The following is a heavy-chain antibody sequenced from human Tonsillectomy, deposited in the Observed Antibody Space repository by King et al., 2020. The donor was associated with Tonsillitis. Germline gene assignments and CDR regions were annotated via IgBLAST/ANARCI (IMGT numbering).Heavy chain of an antibody. CDR1: GFTFSDYY. CDR2: ISSSSTYT. J-gene: IGHJ3*02. D-gene: IGHD1-26*01. CDR3: ARDTSSGSYITFDI. V-gene: IGHV3-11*05. Sequence: VQLVESGGGLVKPGGSLRLSCAASGFTFSDYYMSWIRQAPGKGLEWVSYISSSSTYTTYADSLKGRFTISRDNAKNSLYLEMNSLRAEDTAVYYCARDTSSGSYITFDIWGQGTVVTVSS.